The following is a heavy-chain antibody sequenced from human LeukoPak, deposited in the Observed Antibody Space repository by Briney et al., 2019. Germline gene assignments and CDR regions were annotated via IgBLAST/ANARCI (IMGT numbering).Heavy chain of an antibody. D-gene: IGHD4-17*01. CDR2: IYPGDSDT. J-gene: IGHJ4*02. CDR1: GYSFTSYW. Sequence: GESLKISCKGSGYSFTSYWIGWVRQMPGKGLEWMGIIYPGDSDTRYSPSFQGQVTISADKSISTAYLQWSSLKASDTAMYYCARLDDPYGDYENYLDYWGQGTRSPSPQ. V-gene: IGHV5-51*01. CDR3: ARLDDPYGDYENYLDY.